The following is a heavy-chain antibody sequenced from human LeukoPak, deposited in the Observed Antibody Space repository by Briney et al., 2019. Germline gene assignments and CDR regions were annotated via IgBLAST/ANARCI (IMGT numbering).Heavy chain of an antibody. D-gene: IGHD4-17*01. J-gene: IGHJ6*02. CDR1: GFTFSGSA. CDR2: IRSKANSYAT. Sequence: GGSLRLSCAASGFTFSGSAMHWVRQASGKGLEWVGRIRSKANSYATAIAASVQGRFTISRDDSKNTAYLQMNSLKTEDTAVYYCQAAVTDTYYYGTDVWGQGTTVTVSS. CDR3: QAAVTDTYYYGTDV. V-gene: IGHV3-73*01.